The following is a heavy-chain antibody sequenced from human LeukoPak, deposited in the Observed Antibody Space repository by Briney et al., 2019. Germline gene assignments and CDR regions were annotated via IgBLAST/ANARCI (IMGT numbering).Heavy chain of an antibody. V-gene: IGHV1-46*01. CDR3: ARDSSSWYNSDSYYFDY. CDR2: LNSRRGST. D-gene: IGHD6-13*01. J-gene: IGHJ4*02. CDR1: GYTFTSFY. Sequence: ASVKVSCKASGYTFTSFYTHCVRHPPAQGLEWMGILNSRRGSTRYAQTYQGRVTMARDMPTSTVYMELSSLRSEDTAVNYCARDSSSWYNSDSYYFDYWGQGTLLTVAS.